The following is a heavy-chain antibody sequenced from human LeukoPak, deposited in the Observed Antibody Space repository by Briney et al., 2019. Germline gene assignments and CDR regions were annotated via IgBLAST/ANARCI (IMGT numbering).Heavy chain of an antibody. CDR3: AKDGYYYDSSGENFDH. CDR2: ISGSGGST. V-gene: IGHV3-23*01. CDR1: VFTFSSYA. J-gene: IGHJ4*02. Sequence: PGGSLRLSCAASVFTFSSYAMSWVRQAPGKGLEWVSAISGSGGSTYYADSVKGRFTISRDNSKNTLYLQMNSLRAEDTAVYYCAKDGYYYDSSGENFDHWGQGTLVTVSP. D-gene: IGHD3-22*01.